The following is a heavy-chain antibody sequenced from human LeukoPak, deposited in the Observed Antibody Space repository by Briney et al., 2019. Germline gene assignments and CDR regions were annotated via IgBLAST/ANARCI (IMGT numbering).Heavy chain of an antibody. CDR2: IYYSGST. CDR3: ARDSITTFGVVIQRGSWFDP. CDR1: GGSISSSSYY. V-gene: IGHV4-39*07. Sequence: SETLSLTCTVSGGSISSSSYYWGWIRQPPGKGLEWIGSIYYSGSTYYNPSLKSRVTISVDTSKNQFSLKLSSVTAADTAVYYCARDSITTFGVVIQRGSWFDPWGQGTLVTVSS. D-gene: IGHD3-3*01. J-gene: IGHJ5*02.